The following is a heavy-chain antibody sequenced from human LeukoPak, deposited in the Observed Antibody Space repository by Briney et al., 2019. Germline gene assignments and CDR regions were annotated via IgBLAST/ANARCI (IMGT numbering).Heavy chain of an antibody. CDR2: ISSSGSTI. CDR1: GFTFSSYE. Sequence: GGSLGPSCAASGFTFSSYEMNWVRQAPGKGLEWVSYISSSGSTIYYADSVKGRFTISRDNAKNSLYLQMNSLRAEDTAVYYCARDLSGPGFWSGSYGTFDYWGQGTLVTVSS. V-gene: IGHV3-48*03. CDR3: ARDLSGPGFWSGSYGTFDY. D-gene: IGHD3-3*01. J-gene: IGHJ4*02.